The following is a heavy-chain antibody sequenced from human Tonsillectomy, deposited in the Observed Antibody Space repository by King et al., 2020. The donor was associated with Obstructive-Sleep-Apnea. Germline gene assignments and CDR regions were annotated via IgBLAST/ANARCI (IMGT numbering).Heavy chain of an antibody. CDR1: GFIFSGHY. CDR2: IKPDGSDK. Sequence: EVQLVESGGGLVQPGGSLRLSCVASGFIFSGHYMSWVRQAPGKGLEWVAKIKPDGSDKAYVDSVKGRFTISQDNAQNSLFLQMNSLRGEDTAMYYCAKEEWYRFDFGGQGTLVTVYS. J-gene: IGHJ4*02. CDR3: AKEEWYRFDF. V-gene: IGHV3-7*01. D-gene: IGHD3-3*01.